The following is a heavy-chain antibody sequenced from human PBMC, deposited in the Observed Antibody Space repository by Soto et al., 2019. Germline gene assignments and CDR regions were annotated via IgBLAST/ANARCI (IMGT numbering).Heavy chain of an antibody. CDR2: IDPSDSYT. CDR1: GYNFTAFW. Sequence: LKISCKASGYNFTAFWIHWVRQMPGKGLEWLGKIDPSDSYTNYSPSFEGHVTISTDNSITTAYLQWSSLRASDTALYFCARVHKNWFDSWAQGTMVTVSS. J-gene: IGHJ5*01. CDR3: ARVHKNWFDS. V-gene: IGHV5-10-1*01.